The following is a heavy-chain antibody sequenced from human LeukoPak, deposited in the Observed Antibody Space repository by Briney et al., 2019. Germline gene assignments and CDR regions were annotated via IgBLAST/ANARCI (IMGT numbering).Heavy chain of an antibody. D-gene: IGHD4-11*01. CDR1: GYTFTDYY. Sequence: ASVKVSCKTSGYTFTDYYIHWVRQAPGQGLEWMGWINPNSGETNSAQKFQGRVTMTGDTSISTAYMELRRVTSDDTAVYYCARDRDYSDTERGFDYWGQGTLVTVSS. J-gene: IGHJ4*02. CDR3: ARDRDYSDTERGFDY. CDR2: INPNSGET. V-gene: IGHV1-2*02.